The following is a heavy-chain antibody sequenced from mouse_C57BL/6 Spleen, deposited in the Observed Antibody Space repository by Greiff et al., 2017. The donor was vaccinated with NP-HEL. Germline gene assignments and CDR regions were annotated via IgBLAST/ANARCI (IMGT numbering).Heavy chain of an antibody. CDR1: GFTFSSYT. D-gene: IGHD6-1*01. J-gene: IGHJ4*01. V-gene: IGHV5-9*01. CDR3: ARPSSHYYAMDY. Sequence: EVKLMESGGSLVKPGGSLKLSCAASGFTFSSYTMSWVRQTPEKRLEWVATISGGGGNTYYPDSVKGRFTISRDNAKNTLYLQMSSLRSEDTALYYCARPSSHYYAMDYWGQGTSVTVSS. CDR2: ISGGGGNT.